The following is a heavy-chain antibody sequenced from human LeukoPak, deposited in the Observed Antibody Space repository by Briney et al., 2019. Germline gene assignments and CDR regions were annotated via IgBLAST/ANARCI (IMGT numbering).Heavy chain of an antibody. CDR2: IYSGGST. J-gene: IGHJ3*02. V-gene: IGHV3-53*01. D-gene: IGHD2-15*01. CDR3: ASDCSGGSCYSSVAGVDAFDI. Sequence: GGSLRLSCAASGFTVSSNYMSWVRQAPGKGLEWVSVIYSGGSTYYADSVKGRFTISRDNSKNTLYLQMNSLRAEDTAVYYCASDCSGGSCYSSVAGVDAFDIWGQGTMVTVSS. CDR1: GFTVSSNY.